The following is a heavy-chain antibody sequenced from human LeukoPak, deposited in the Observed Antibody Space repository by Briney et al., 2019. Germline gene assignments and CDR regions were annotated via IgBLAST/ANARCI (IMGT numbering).Heavy chain of an antibody. J-gene: IGHJ4*02. Sequence: ASVKVSCKASGYTFTSYDINWVRQATGQGLEWMGWMNPNSGNTGYAQKFQGRVTMTRNTSISTAYMELSSLRSEDTAVYYCARGLRVAAASLYYFDYWGQGTLVTVSS. CDR2: MNPNSGNT. V-gene: IGHV1-8*01. D-gene: IGHD6-13*01. CDR1: GYTFTSYD. CDR3: ARGLRVAAASLYYFDY.